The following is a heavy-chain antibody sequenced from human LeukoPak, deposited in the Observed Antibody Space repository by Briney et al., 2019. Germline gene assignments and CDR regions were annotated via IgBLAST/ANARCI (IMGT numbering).Heavy chain of an antibody. V-gene: IGHV1-8*03. D-gene: IGHD5-12*01. Sequence: ASVKVSCKASGYTFTSYDINWVRQATGQGLEWMGWMNPNSGNTGYAQKFQGRVTITRNTSISTAYMELSSLRSEDTAVYYCARRGYDFYYYYMDVWGKGTTVTVSS. CDR1: GYTFTSYD. CDR2: MNPNSGNT. J-gene: IGHJ6*03. CDR3: ARRGYDFYYYYMDV.